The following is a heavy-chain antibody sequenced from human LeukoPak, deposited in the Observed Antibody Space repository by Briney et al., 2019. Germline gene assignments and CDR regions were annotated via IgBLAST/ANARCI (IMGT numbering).Heavy chain of an antibody. D-gene: IGHD6-19*01. CDR2: ISGSGGST. V-gene: IGHV3-23*01. J-gene: IGHJ4*02. CDR3: AKSRSIAVAGTTGHDY. Sequence: QPGGSLRLSCAASGVTFSSYAMGWVRQAPGKGLEWVSAISGSGGSTYYADSVKGRFAISRDNSKNTLYLQMNSLRAEDTAVYYCAKSRSIAVAGTTGHDYWGQGTLVTVSS. CDR1: GVTFSSYA.